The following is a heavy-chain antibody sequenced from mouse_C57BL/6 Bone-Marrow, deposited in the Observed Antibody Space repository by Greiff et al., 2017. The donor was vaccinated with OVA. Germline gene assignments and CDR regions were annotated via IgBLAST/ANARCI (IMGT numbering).Heavy chain of an antibody. CDR2: ISDGGSYT. V-gene: IGHV5-4*01. Sequence: EVKGVESGGGLVKPGGSLKLSCAASGFTFSSYAMSWVRQTPEKRLEWVATISDGGSYTYYPDNVKGRFTISRDKAKNNLYLQMSHLKSEDTAMYYCARDGRLRQTYWGQGTLVTVSA. J-gene: IGHJ3*01. CDR3: ARDGRLRQTY. D-gene: IGHD2-4*01. CDR1: GFTFSSYA.